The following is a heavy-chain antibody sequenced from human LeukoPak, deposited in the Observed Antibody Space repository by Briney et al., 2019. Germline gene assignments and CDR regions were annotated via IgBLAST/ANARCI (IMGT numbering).Heavy chain of an antibody. CDR3: ARGQPWLPY. CDR1: GYTLTSYA. V-gene: IGHV7-4-1*02. J-gene: IGHJ4*02. CDR2: INTNTENP. D-gene: IGHD5-24*01. Sequence: ASVKVSCKASGYTLTSYAMNWVRQAPGQGLEWMGWINTNTENPTYAQGFTGRFVFSLDTSVSTAYLQISSLEADDTAVYYCARGQPWLPYWGQGSLVTVSS.